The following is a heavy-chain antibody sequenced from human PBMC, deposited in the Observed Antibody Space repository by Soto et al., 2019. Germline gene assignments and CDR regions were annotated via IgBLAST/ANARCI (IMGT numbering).Heavy chain of an antibody. V-gene: IGHV3-74*01. CDR3: ARDLRPYLRGLDYYYYYGMDV. D-gene: IGHD3-10*01. Sequence: GSLRLSCAASGFTVSSYWMHWVRQAPGKGLVWVSRINSDGSSTSYADSVKGRFTISRDNAKNTLYLQMNSLRAEDTAVYYCARDLRPYLRGLDYYYYYGMDVWGQGTTVTVSS. J-gene: IGHJ6*02. CDR1: GFTVSSYW. CDR2: INSDGSST.